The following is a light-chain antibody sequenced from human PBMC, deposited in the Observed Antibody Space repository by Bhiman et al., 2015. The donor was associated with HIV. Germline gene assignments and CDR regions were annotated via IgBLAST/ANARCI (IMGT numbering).Light chain of an antibody. J-gene: IGLJ2*01. V-gene: IGLV2-14*01. CDR3: SSYTTSSTVV. CDR2: DVI. Sequence: QSALTQPASVSGSPGQSITISCSGTSGDVGDYKYVSWYQQHPGKTPRLIIYDVIKRPSGVSSRFAGSASGNTASLTISGLQAEDEADYYCSSYTTSSTVVFGGGTNLTVL. CDR1: SGDVGDYKY.